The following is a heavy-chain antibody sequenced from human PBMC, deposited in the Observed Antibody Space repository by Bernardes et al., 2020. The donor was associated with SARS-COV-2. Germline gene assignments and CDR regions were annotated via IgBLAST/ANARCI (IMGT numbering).Heavy chain of an antibody. D-gene: IGHD3-9*01. J-gene: IGHJ4*02. CDR2: MTFDGIET. CDR3: AADSNDFLTGG. Sequence: GGSLRLSCTASGFAFSKYGMYWVRQAPGKGLAWMTLMTFDGIETRYVDSVKGRFTISRDNSKNTLYLQMNSLRDEDTAVYYCAADSNDFLTGGWGRGTLVTVSS. CDR1: GFAFSKYG. V-gene: IGHV3-30*03.